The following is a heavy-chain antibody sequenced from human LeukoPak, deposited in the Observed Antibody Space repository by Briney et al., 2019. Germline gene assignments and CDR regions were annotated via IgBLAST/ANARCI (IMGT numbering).Heavy chain of an antibody. D-gene: IGHD2-2*01. CDR1: GVSFSGYY. J-gene: IGHJ3*02. Sequence: SETLSLTCAVYGVSFSGYYWSWIRQPPGKGLEWIGEINHSGSTNYNPSLKSRVTISVDTSKNQFSLKLSSVTAADTAVYYCARFSVRGIPAAPINAFDIWGQGTMVTVSS. CDR2: INHSGST. V-gene: IGHV4-34*01. CDR3: ARFSVRGIPAAPINAFDI.